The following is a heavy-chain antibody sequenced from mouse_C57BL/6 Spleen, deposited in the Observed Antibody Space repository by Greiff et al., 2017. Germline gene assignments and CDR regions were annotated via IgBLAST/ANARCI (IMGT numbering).Heavy chain of an antibody. Sequence: QVQLQQSGAELARPGASVKLSCKASGYTFTSYGISWVKQRTGQGLEWIGEIYPRSGNTYYNEKFKGKATLTADKSSSTAYMELRSLTSEDSAVYFCARDSNYPYYYAMDYWGQVTSVTVSS. J-gene: IGHJ4*01. D-gene: IGHD2-5*01. V-gene: IGHV1-81*01. CDR3: ARDSNYPYYYAMDY. CDR1: GYTFTSYG. CDR2: IYPRSGNT.